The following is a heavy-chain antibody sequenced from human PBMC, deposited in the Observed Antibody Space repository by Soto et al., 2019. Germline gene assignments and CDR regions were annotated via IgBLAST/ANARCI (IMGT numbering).Heavy chain of an antibody. J-gene: IGHJ4*02. Sequence: SETLSLTCDVSGVSISSGNWWSWVRQPPGKGLEWIAEVYNDGSANYHPSLESRATISVDRSKNQFSLRLSSVTAADTGKYYCARLAYDSRLNYLYFDHWGQGTLVTVSS. CDR2: VYNDGSA. V-gene: IGHV4-4*02. CDR1: GVSISSGNW. CDR3: ARLAYDSRLNYLYFDH. D-gene: IGHD3-22*01.